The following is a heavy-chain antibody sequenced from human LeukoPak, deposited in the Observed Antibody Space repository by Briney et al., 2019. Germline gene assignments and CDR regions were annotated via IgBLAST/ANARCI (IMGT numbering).Heavy chain of an antibody. CDR1: GGSISSSSYY. D-gene: IGHD5-24*01. CDR3: ARHRKMATILYYFDY. V-gene: IGHV4-39*01. CDR2: IYYSGST. J-gene: IGHJ4*02. Sequence: SETLSLTCTVSGGSISSSSYYWGWIRQPPGKGLEWIGSIYYSGSTYYNPSLKSRVTISVDTSKNRFSLKLSSVTAADTAVYYCARHRKMATILYYFDYWGQGTLVTVSS.